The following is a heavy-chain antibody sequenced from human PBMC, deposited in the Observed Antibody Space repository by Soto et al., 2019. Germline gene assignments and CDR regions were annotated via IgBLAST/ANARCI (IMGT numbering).Heavy chain of an antibody. V-gene: IGHV3-11*01. D-gene: IGHD4-4*01. CDR3: AREETKVTTSWFDP. CDR1: GFTFSDYY. CDR2: ISSSGSTI. J-gene: IGHJ5*02. Sequence: GGSLRLSCAVSGFTFSDYYMSWIRQAPGKGLEWVSYISSSGSTIYYADSVKGRFTISRDNAKNSLYLQMNSLRAEDTAVYYCAREETKVTTSWFDPWGQGTLVTSPQ.